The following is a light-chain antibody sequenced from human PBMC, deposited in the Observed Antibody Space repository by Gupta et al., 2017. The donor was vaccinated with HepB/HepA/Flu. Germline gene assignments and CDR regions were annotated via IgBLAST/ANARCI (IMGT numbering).Light chain of an antibody. V-gene: IGKV1-39*01. CDR1: QSISSY. CDR3: HQSHSNLLWT. Sequence: DIQMTQSPSSLSASVGDRVTITCRASQSISSYLDWYQQKPGKAPKLLIYAASSWQSGVPSRFSGSGCGKDLALTISRRQQEDFASYYCHQSHSNLLWTFGQGTKVEIK. J-gene: IGKJ1*01. CDR2: AAS.